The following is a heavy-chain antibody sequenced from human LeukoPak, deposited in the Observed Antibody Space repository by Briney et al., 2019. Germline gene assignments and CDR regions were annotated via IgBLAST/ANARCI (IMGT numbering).Heavy chain of an antibody. D-gene: IGHD3-9*01. V-gene: IGHV1-18*04. CDR3: ARAIQYRDYNDWLLKTYYFDY. CDR1: GYTFTSYG. Sequence: GASVKVSCKASGYTFTSYGISWVRQAPGQGLEWMGWISAYNGNTNYAQKLQGRVTITRDTSASTAYMELSSLRSEDTAVYYCARAIQYRDYNDWLLKTYYFDYWGQGTLVTVSS. CDR2: ISAYNGNT. J-gene: IGHJ4*02.